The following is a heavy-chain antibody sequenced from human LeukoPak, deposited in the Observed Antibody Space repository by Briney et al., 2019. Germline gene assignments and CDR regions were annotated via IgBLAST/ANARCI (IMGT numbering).Heavy chain of an antibody. CDR1: GFTFSSYA. J-gene: IGHJ4*02. Sequence: GGSLRLSCAASGFTFSSYAMSWVRQAQGKGLECVSVIDNDGRTYYANSVKGRFTISRDISKNTQYLQMNSLRDDDTAVYYCARDDTSGGYYEFGYWGQGALVIVSS. V-gene: IGHV3-53*01. CDR3: ARDDTSGGYYEFGY. CDR2: IDNDGRT. D-gene: IGHD3-3*01.